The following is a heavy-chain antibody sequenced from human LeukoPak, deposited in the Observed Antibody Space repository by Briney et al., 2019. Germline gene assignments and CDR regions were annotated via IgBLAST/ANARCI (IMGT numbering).Heavy chain of an antibody. CDR2: INPEGNIE. D-gene: IGHD3-16*02. V-gene: IGHV3-7*04. J-gene: IGHJ4*02. Sequence: GGSLRLSCAASGFTFSDLWMISVRQAPGKGLEWVAKINPEGNIETYVDSVKGRFTISRDNTKNSLYLHMNALRAEDTAVYYCTRDPRWRFDYWGQGTLVTVSS. CDR3: TRDPRWRFDY. CDR1: GFTFSDLW.